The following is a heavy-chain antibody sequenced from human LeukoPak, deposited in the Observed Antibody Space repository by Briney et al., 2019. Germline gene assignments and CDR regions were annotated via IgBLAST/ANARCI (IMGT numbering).Heavy chain of an antibody. Sequence: GSLRLSCAASGFTFSNAWMSWVRQAPGKGLEWVGRIKSKTDGGTTDYAAPAKGRFTISRDDSKNTLYLQMNSLKTEDTAVYYCTTEGANWGPRVDFDYWGQGTLVTVSS. CDR3: TTEGANWGPRVDFDY. CDR1: GFTFSNAW. J-gene: IGHJ4*02. V-gene: IGHV3-15*01. D-gene: IGHD7-27*01. CDR2: IKSKTDGGTT.